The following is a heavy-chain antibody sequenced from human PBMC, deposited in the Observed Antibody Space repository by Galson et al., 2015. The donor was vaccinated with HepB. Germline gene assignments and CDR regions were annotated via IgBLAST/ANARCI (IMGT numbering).Heavy chain of an antibody. V-gene: IGHV3-23*01. CDR1: GFTFSSYA. D-gene: IGHD6-13*01. J-gene: IGHJ4*02. CDR3: PKYISSWPEYYFDY. Sequence: SLRLSCAAAGFTFSSYAMSWVRQAPGKGLEWVSGISGSGGSTYYADSVKGRFTISRDNSKNTLYLQMNSLRAENTALYYCPKYISSWPEYYFDYWGQGTLVIVSS. CDR2: ISGSGGST.